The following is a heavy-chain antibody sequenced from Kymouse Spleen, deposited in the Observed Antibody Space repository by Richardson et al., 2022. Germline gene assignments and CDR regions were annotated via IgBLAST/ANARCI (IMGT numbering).Heavy chain of an antibody. J-gene: IGHJ6*02. CDR3: ARGRDDYSNYRYYYYYGMDV. Sequence: QVQLQQWGAGLLKPSETLSLTCAVYGGSFSGYYWSWIRQPPGKGLEWIGEINHSGSTNYNPSLKSRVTISVDTSKNQFSLKLSSVTAADTAVYYCARGRDDYSNYRYYYYYGMDVWGQGTTVTVSS. D-gene: IGHD4-11,IGHD4-11*01. V-gene: IGHV4-34*01. CDR2: INHSGST. CDR1: GGSFSGYY.